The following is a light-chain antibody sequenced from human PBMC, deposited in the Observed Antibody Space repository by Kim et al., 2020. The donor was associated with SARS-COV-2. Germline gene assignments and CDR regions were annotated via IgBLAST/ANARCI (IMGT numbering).Light chain of an antibody. CDR2: GAS. J-gene: IGKJ2*01. CDR1: QTVRTN. V-gene: IGKV3-15*01. Sequence: EIVMTQSPDPLSVSPGERATLSCRASQTVRTNLAWYRQKPGQAPSLLIYGASSRASGVPARFSGSGSGTEFTLTISSLQSEDSAVYYCQQYDKWPPYTFGQGTKLEI. CDR3: QQYDKWPPYT.